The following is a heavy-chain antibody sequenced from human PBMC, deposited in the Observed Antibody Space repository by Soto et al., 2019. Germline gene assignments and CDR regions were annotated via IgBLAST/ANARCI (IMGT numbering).Heavy chain of an antibody. CDR1: GFTFSSYS. J-gene: IGHJ5*02. CDR3: ARPLPPVNWFDP. Sequence: VQLVESGGGLVKPGGSLRLSCAASGFTFSSYSMNWVRQAPGKGLEWVSSISSSSSYIYYADSVKGRFTISRDNAKNSLYLQMNSLRAEDTAVYYCARPLPPVNWFDPWGQGTLVTVSS. CDR2: ISSSSSYI. V-gene: IGHV3-21*01.